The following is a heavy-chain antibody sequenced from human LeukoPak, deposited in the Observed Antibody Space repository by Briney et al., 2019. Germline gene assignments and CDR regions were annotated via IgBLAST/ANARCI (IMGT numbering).Heavy chain of an antibody. J-gene: IGHJ4*02. V-gene: IGHV3-30*02. CDR3: AKPLPWNTGGYSDY. CDR2: IRYDGSDK. Sequence: GGSLRLSCATSGFAFSSYGMHWVRQAPGKGLEWVAFIRYDGSDKFYADSMKGRFTISRDDSKNTVYLQMNSLRTEDTAVYYCAKPLPWNTGGYSDYWGQGTLVTVS. D-gene: IGHD1/OR15-1a*01. CDR1: GFAFSSYG.